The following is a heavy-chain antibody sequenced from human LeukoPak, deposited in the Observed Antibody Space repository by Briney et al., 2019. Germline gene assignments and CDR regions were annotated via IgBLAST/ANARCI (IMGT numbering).Heavy chain of an antibody. V-gene: IGHV4-30-4*07. Sequence: SQTLSLTCAVSGGSISSGGYSWSWIRQPPGKGLEWIGYIYYSGSTYYNPSLKSRVTISVDTSKNQFSLKLSSVTAADTAVYYCARDGIGSSTPFDYWGQGTLVTVSS. CDR1: GGSISSGGYS. CDR2: IYYSGST. D-gene: IGHD6-6*01. CDR3: ARDGIGSSTPFDY. J-gene: IGHJ4*02.